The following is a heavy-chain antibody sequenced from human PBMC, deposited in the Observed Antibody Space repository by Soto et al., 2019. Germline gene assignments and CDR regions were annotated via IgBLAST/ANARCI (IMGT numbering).Heavy chain of an antibody. CDR3: ARHRYYYDHFDY. CDR1: SGDY. D-gene: IGHD3-22*01. CDR2: IYYSGST. V-gene: IGHV4-39*01. J-gene: IGHJ4*02. Sequence: SGDYWGWKNQPPGKGLEWIGSIYYSGSTYYNPSLKSRVTISVDTSKNQFSLKLSSVTAADTAVYYCARHRYYYDHFDYWGQGTLVTVSS.